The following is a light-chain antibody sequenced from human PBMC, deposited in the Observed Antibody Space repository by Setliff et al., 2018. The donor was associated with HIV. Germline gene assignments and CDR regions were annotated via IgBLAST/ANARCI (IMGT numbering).Light chain of an antibody. Sequence: QSALTQPASVSGSPGQPITTSCTGTSSDVGTYNFVSWYQQHPGKAPKLLIYDVNNRPSGVSNRFSGSKSGNTASLTISGLQAEDEADYHCSSYTSTTPLYVFGTGTKVTVL. CDR2: DVN. V-gene: IGLV2-14*03. CDR1: SSDVGTYNF. J-gene: IGLJ1*01. CDR3: SSYTSTTPLYV.